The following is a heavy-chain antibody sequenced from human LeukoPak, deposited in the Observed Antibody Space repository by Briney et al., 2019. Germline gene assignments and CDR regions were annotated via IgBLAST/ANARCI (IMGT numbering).Heavy chain of an antibody. CDR2: ISSSSSTI. V-gene: IGHV3-48*04. CDR1: GFTFSSYS. Sequence: GGSLRLSCAASGFTFSSYSMNWVRQAPGKGLEWVSYISSSSSTIYYADSVKGRYTISRDNAKNSLYLQMNSLRAEDTAVYYCARDIWFGEYLDDYWGQGTLVTVSS. D-gene: IGHD3-10*01. CDR3: ARDIWFGEYLDDY. J-gene: IGHJ4*02.